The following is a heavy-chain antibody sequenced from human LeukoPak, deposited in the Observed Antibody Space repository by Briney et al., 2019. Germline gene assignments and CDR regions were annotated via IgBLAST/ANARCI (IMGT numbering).Heavy chain of an antibody. V-gene: IGHV4-34*01. CDR1: GGSISSYY. CDR3: ARHTHYYDSSGYFDY. J-gene: IGHJ4*02. D-gene: IGHD3-22*01. Sequence: SETLSLTCTVSGGSISSYYWSWIRQPPGKGLEWIGEINHSGSTNYNPSLKSRVTISVDTSKNQFSLKLSSVTAADTAVYYCARHTHYYDSSGYFDYWGQGTLVTVSS. CDR2: INHSGST.